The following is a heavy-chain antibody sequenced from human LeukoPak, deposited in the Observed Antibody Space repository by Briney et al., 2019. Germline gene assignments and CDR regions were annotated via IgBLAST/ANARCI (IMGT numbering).Heavy chain of an antibody. V-gene: IGHV4-4*07. CDR2: IYTSGNT. J-gene: IGHJ5*02. CDR1: GGSISSYY. D-gene: IGHD5-12*01. Sequence: SETLSLTCTVSGGSISSYYWSWIRQPAGKGLEWIGRIYTSGNTNYNPSLQSRVTMSVDVSKNQFSLKLTSMTAADTAVYFCARGMAEAYDYNWFDPWGQGILVTVSS. CDR3: ARGMAEAYDYNWFDP.